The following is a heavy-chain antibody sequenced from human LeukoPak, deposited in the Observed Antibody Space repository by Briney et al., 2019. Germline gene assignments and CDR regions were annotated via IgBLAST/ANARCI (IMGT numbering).Heavy chain of an antibody. CDR2: ISAYNGNT. V-gene: IGHV1-18*01. CDR3: ARDGVRGYDFEAPDY. CDR1: GYTFTIYG. Sequence: ASVKVSCKASGYTFTIYGISWVRQAPGQGLEWMGWISAYNGNTNYAQKLQGRVTMTTDTSTSTAHMELRSLRSDDTAVYYCARDGVRGYDFEAPDYWGQGTLVTVSS. J-gene: IGHJ4*02. D-gene: IGHD3-3*01.